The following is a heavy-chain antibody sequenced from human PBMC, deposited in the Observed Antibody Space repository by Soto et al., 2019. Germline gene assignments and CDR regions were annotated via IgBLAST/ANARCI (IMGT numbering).Heavy chain of an antibody. D-gene: IGHD3-3*01. CDR2: ISYDGSNK. J-gene: IGHJ6*02. CDR1: RFTFGSYA. V-gene: IGHV3-30*03. Sequence: PGGSLRLSCAGSRFTFGSYAMHWVRQAPGKGLEWVAGISYDGSNKYYADSVRGRFTMSRDDSKDTLYLQMNRLGADDTAVYYCARNLGDRSYDSWSGIKYYYYGMDVWGQGTTVTVSS. CDR3: ARNLGDRSYDSWSGIKYYYYGMDV.